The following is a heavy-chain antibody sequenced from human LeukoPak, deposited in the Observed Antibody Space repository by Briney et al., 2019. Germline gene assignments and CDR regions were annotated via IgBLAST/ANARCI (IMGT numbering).Heavy chain of an antibody. J-gene: IGHJ4*02. Sequence: PSETLSLTCTVSGGSIGTYYWSWIRQSPGKGLEWIGYIYVTGTRYNPCLQSRVTISVDRSRNQFFLKMSSVTAADTAVYYCARHVVRGFGELLGYFDYWGQGTLVTVSS. V-gene: IGHV4-59*08. D-gene: IGHD3-10*01. CDR3: ARHVVRGFGELLGYFDY. CDR2: IYVTGT. CDR1: GGSIGTYY.